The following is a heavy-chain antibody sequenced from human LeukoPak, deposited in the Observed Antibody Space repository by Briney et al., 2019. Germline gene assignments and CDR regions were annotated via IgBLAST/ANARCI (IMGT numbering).Heavy chain of an antibody. J-gene: IGHJ4*02. D-gene: IGHD3-10*01. CDR3: ARDWNYYGIFDY. Sequence: GGSLRLSCAASGFTFSSYAMHWVRQAPGKGLEWVAVISYDGSDKYYADSVKGRFTISRDNSKNTLYLQVNSLRAEDTAVYYCARDWNYYGIFDYWGQGTLATVSS. CDR2: ISYDGSDK. V-gene: IGHV3-30*04. CDR1: GFTFSSYA.